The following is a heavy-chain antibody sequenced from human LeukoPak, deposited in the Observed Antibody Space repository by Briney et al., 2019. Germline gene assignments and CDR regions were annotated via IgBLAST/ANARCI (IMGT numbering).Heavy chain of an antibody. J-gene: IGHJ4*02. V-gene: IGHV3-30*02. CDR3: AIISSKPGDSSGYYSDY. Sequence: GGSLRLSCAASGFTFSSYGMHWVRQAPGKGLEWVAVIWYDGSNKYYADSVKGRFTISRDNSRNTLYLQMNSLRAEDTAVYYCAIISSKPGDSSGYYSDYWGQGTLVTVSS. CDR1: GFTFSSYG. CDR2: IWYDGSNK. D-gene: IGHD3-22*01.